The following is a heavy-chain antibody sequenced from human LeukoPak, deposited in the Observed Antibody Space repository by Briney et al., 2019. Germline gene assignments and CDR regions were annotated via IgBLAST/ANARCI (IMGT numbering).Heavy chain of an antibody. J-gene: IGHJ3*02. CDR2: ISYGGTYK. D-gene: IGHD5-24*01. V-gene: IGHV3-30*18. CDR1: GFTFNNYD. CDR3: AKFLFSSDWTITAAFDI. Sequence: GGSLRLSCAASGFTFNNYDMHWVRQAPGKGLEWVAVISYGGTYKYYADSVKGRFTISRDNSKSTLYLQMNSLRAEDTAFYYCAKFLFSSDWTITAAFDIWGQGTMVTVSS.